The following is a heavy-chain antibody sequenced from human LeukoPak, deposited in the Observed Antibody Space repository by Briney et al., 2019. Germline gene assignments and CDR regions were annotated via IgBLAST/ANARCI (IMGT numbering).Heavy chain of an antibody. J-gene: IGHJ4*02. V-gene: IGHV3-23*01. CDR3: AKDPVVYHGGSGWHYFDY. D-gene: IGHD6-19*01. CDR1: RFTFSSYA. Sequence: SGGSLRLSCAASRFTFSSYAMSWVRQAPGRGLEWVSTIGGTGDKTYYADSVKGRFTISRDNSMDTLYLQMNSLKAEDTVVYYCAKDPVVYHGGSGWHYFDYWGQGTLVTVSS. CDR2: IGGTGDKT.